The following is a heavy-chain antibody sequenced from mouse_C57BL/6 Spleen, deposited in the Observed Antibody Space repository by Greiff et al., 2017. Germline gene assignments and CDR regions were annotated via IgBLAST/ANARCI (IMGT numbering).Heavy chain of an antibody. CDR3: ARSPRTGYYAMDY. CDR1: GFSLTSYG. Sequence: VKVVESGPGLVQPSQSLSITCTVSGFSLTSYGVHWVRQSPGKGLEWLGVIWSGGSTDYNAAFISRLSISKDNSKSQVFFKMNSLQADDTAIYYCARSPRTGYYAMDYWVQGTSVTVSS. D-gene: IGHD4-1*01. CDR2: IWSGGST. V-gene: IGHV2-2*01. J-gene: IGHJ4*01.